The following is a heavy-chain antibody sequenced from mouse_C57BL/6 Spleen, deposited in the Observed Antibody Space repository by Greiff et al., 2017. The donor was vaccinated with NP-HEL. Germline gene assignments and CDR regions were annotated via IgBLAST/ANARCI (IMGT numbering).Heavy chain of an antibody. D-gene: IGHD1-1*01. V-gene: IGHV6-3*01. CDR3: TAPPTEDYYAMDY. Sequence: EVKLEESGGGLVQPGGSMKLSCVASGFTFSNYWMNWVRQSPEKGLEWVAQIRLKSDNYATHYAESVKGRFTISRDDSKSSVYLQMNNLRAEDTGIYYCTAPPTEDYYAMDYWGQRTSVTVSS. J-gene: IGHJ4*01. CDR1: GFTFSNYW. CDR2: IRLKSDNYAT.